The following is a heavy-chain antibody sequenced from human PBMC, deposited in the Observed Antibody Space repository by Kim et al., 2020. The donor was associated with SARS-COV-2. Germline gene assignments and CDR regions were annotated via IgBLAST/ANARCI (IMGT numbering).Heavy chain of an antibody. D-gene: IGHD6-13*01. CDR3: ARIVGSWAPSLYYFDY. J-gene: IGHJ4*02. V-gene: IGHV3-21*01. Sequence: SVKGRFTISRDNAKNSLYRQMNSLRAEDTAVYYCARIVGSWAPSLYYFDYWGQGTLVTVSS.